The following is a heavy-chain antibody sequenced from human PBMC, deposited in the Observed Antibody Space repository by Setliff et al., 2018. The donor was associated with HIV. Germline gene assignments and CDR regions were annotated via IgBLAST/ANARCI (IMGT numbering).Heavy chain of an antibody. CDR3: ARDAWPHYGSGPPLEY. Sequence: SETLFLTCTVSGGSITSGSYYWSWIRQPAGKGLEWIGRIYSNGRTTHNPSLKSRLTMSIDTSKNQFSLKLSSVTATDTAVYYCARDAWPHYGSGPPLEYWGQGIQVTV. CDR2: IYSNGRT. CDR1: GGSITSGSYY. D-gene: IGHD3-10*01. V-gene: IGHV4-61*02. J-gene: IGHJ4*02.